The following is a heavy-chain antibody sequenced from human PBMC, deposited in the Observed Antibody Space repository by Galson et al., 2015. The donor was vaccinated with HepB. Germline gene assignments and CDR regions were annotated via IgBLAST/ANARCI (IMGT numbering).Heavy chain of an antibody. CDR2: ISAYNGNT. V-gene: IGHV1-18*01. J-gene: IGHJ4*02. CDR3: ARVAEDYYGSGSYSWAGGSDY. Sequence: SVKVSCKASGYTFTSYGISWVRQAPGQGLEWMGWISAYNGNTNYAQKLQGRVTMTTDTSTSTAYVELRSLRSDDTAVYYCARVAEDYYGSGSYSWAGGSDYWGQGTLVTVSS. D-gene: IGHD3-10*01. CDR1: GYTFTSYG.